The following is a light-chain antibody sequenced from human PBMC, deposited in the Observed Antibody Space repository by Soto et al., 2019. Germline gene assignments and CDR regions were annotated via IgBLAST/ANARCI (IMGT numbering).Light chain of an antibody. CDR3: SSYTSSSTYV. CDR1: SSDVGGYNY. CDR2: GVN. J-gene: IGLJ1*01. V-gene: IGLV2-14*03. Sequence: QSALTQPPSASGSPGQSITISCTGTSSDVGGYNYVSWYQQHPGKAPKLMIYGVNNRPSGVSNRFSGSKSGNTASLTISGLQTEDDADYYCSSYTSSSTYVFGTGTKVTVL.